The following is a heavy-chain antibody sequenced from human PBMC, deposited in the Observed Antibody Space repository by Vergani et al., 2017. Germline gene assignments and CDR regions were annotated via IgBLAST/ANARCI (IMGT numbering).Heavy chain of an antibody. Sequence: VPLEASGGGVVQPGRSLRLSCAASGFTFSRYGMHWVRQAPGKGLEWVAVIWYDGSNKYYADSVKGRFTISRDNSKNTLYLQMNSLRAEDTAVYYCARRNCRSTSCYLDYYYYMDVWGKGTTVTVSS. CDR1: GFTFSRYG. CDR3: ARRNCRSTSCYLDYYYYMDV. V-gene: IGHV3-33*01. D-gene: IGHD2-2*01. CDR2: IWYDGSNK. J-gene: IGHJ6*03.